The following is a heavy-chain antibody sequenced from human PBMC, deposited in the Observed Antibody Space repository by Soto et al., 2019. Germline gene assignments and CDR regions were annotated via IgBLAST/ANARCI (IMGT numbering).Heavy chain of an antibody. V-gene: IGHV3-74*01. CDR1: GATFSSYW. CDR3: ATIQRLEEYGMDV. J-gene: IGHJ6*02. Sequence: GGSLRLSCAASGATFSSYWMHWVRQAPGKGLVWVSRSNSDGSSTSYADSGKGRCTISRDNAKNTLYLQMNSLRAEDTAVYYCATIQRLEEYGMDVWGQGTTVTVSS. CDR2: SNSDGSST.